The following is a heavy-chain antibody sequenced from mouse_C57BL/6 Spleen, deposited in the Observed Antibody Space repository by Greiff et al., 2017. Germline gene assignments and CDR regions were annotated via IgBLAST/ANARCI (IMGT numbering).Heavy chain of an antibody. J-gene: IGHJ3*01. CDR2: IDPSDSYT. V-gene: IGHV1-50*01. CDR3: ARRGYGNYPFAY. CDR1: GYTFTSYW. Sequence: VQLQQPGAELVKPGASVKLSCKASGYTFTSYWMQWVKQRPGQGLEWIGEIDPSDSYTNYNQKFKGKATLTVDTSSSTAYMQLSSLTSEDSAVYYCARRGYGNYPFAYWGQGTLVTVSA. D-gene: IGHD2-1*01.